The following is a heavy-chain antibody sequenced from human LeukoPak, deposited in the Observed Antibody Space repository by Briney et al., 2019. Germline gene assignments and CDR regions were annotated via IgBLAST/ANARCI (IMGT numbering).Heavy chain of an antibody. V-gene: IGHV3-23*01. CDR2: ISGSGGRL. D-gene: IGHD1-26*01. CDR1: GFTFSSYA. Sequence: PGGSLRLSCAASGFTFSSYAMSWVRQAPGKGLEWVSTISGSGGRLYYADSVKGRFTISRDNSENTLYLQMNSLRAEDTATYYCAKTVVGAPTDAFDIWGQGTMVTVSS. CDR3: AKTVVGAPTDAFDI. J-gene: IGHJ3*02.